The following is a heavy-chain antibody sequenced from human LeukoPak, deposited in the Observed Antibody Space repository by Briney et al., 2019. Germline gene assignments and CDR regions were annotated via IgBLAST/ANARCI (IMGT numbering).Heavy chain of an antibody. CDR3: ARWSLVYSNYAGYFGS. V-gene: IGHV5-51*01. CDR1: GYSFTNYW. CDR2: IYPGDSDT. J-gene: IGHJ4*02. D-gene: IGHD4-11*01. Sequence: GESLKISCKCSGYSFTNYWIGWVRQMPGKGLEWMGIIYPGDSDTKYSPSFQGQVTISADKSISTAYLQWSSLKASDSAMYYCARWSLVYSNYAGYFGSWGQGTLVTVSS.